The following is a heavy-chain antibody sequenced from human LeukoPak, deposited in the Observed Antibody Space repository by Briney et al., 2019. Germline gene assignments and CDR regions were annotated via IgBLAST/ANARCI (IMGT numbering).Heavy chain of an antibody. V-gene: IGHV3-9*01. CDR2: ISWNSGSI. Sequence: GGSLRLSCAASGFTFDDYAMHWVRQAPGKGLEWVSGISWNSGSIGYVDSVKGRFTISRDNAKNSLYLQMNSLRAEDTALYYCAKGIRGYSYAFEYWGQGTLVTVSS. D-gene: IGHD5-18*01. J-gene: IGHJ4*02. CDR1: GFTFDDYA. CDR3: AKGIRGYSYAFEY.